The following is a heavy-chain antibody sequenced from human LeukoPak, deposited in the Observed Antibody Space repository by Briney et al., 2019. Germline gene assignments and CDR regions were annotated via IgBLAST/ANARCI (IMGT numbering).Heavy chain of an antibody. CDR3: AKDLGLWFGETLFDY. D-gene: IGHD3-10*01. CDR2: ISGSGGST. CDR1: GFTFSSYA. V-gene: IGHV3-23*01. Sequence: GGSLRLSCAASGFTFSSYAMSWVRQAPGKGLEWVSAISGSGGSTYYADSVKGRFTISRDNSKDTLYLQMNSLRAEDTAVYYCAKDLGLWFGETLFDYWGQGTLVTVSS. J-gene: IGHJ4*02.